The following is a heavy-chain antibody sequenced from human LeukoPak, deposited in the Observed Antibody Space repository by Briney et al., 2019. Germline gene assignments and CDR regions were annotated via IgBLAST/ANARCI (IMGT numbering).Heavy chain of an antibody. CDR1: GYTLSEVS. D-gene: IGHD6-6*01. CDR2: FSPENGEA. CDR3: ATYLSSSSSLFDY. J-gene: IGHJ4*02. V-gene: IGHV1-24*01. Sequence: ASVKVSCKVSGYTLSEVSMHWVRQPPGKGLEWMGGFSPENGEAVYAQKFQGRVTITEDTSTDTATMDLSSLRSEDTAVYFCATYLSSSSSLFDYWGQGTLITVSS.